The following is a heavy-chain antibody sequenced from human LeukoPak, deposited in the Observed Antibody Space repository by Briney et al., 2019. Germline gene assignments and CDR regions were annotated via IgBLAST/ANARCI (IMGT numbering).Heavy chain of an antibody. CDR3: AKMQGYFDY. Sequence: PGGSLRLSCAASGFTFSDYYMSWVRQAPGKGLQWVSAITGDGTTTYYADSVKGRFTISRDNSKNMLYLQMSSLRAEDTAVYYCAKMQGYFDYWGQGTLVPVSS. J-gene: IGHJ4*02. CDR1: GFTFSDYY. CDR2: ITGDGTTT. V-gene: IGHV3-23*01.